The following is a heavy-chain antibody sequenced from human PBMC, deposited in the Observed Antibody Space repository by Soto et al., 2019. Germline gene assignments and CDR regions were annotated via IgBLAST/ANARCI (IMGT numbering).Heavy chain of an antibody. CDR3: ARVRGDSSSSTGMGYYYGMDV. CDR1: GGPISSYY. D-gene: IGHD6-6*01. Sequence: PSETLSLTCTVSGGPISSYYWSWIRQPPGKGLEWIGYIYYSGSTNYNPSLKSRVTISVDTSKNQFSLKLSSVTAADTAVYYCARVRGDSSSSTGMGYYYGMDVWGQGTTVTVSS. V-gene: IGHV4-59*01. CDR2: IYYSGST. J-gene: IGHJ6*02.